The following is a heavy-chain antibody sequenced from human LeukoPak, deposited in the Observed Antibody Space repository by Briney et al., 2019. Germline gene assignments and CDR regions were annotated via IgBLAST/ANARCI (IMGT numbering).Heavy chain of an antibody. J-gene: IGHJ6*02. CDR1: GFTLSSYA. Sequence: PGGSLRLSCAAYGFTLSSYAMHWVRQAPGKGMEWVAVISYDGSNKYYADSVKGRFTISRDNNKNTLYLQMNRLTAEDTAVYYCARDPPYSSGWYNDYYYGMDVWGQGTTVTVSS. CDR2: ISYDGSNK. V-gene: IGHV3-30-3*01. D-gene: IGHD6-19*01. CDR3: ARDPPYSSGWYNDYYYGMDV.